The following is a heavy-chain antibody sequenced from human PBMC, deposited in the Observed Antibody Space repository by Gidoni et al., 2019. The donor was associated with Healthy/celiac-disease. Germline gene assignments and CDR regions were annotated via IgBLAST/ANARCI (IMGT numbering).Heavy chain of an antibody. J-gene: IGHJ4*02. CDR1: GFTFSSYA. CDR3: AKEEMATADPDY. Sequence: AASGFTFSSYAMSWVRQAPGKGLGWVSAISGSGGSTYYADSVKGRFTISRDNSKNTLYLQMNSLRAEDTAVYYCAKEEMATADPDYWGQGTLVTVSS. CDR2: ISGSGGST. V-gene: IGHV3-23*01. D-gene: IGHD5-18*01.